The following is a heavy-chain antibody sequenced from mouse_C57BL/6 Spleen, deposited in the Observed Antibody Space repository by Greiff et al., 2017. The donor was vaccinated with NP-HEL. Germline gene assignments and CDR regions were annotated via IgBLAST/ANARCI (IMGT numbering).Heavy chain of an antibody. CDR1: GYTFTSYW. CDR2: IHPNSGST. J-gene: IGHJ2*01. Sequence: QVQLQQPGAELVKPGASVKLSCKASGYTFTSYWMHWVKQRPGQGLEWIGMIHPNSGSTNYNEKFKSKATLTVDKSSSTAYMQLSSRTSEDSAVDYCARAVTAQATLFDYWGQGTTLTVSS. V-gene: IGHV1-64*01. CDR3: ARAVTAQATLFDY. D-gene: IGHD3-2*02.